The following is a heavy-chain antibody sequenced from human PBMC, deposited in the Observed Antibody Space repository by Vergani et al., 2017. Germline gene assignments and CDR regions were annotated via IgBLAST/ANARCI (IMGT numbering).Heavy chain of an antibody. Sequence: QVELQESGPGLVRPSETLSLTCGVSGFSISSGFDWGWIRQPPGKGLEWIGSIHYSGSTHYNPSLESRVTISVDPSKNQFSLKLSSVTAADTAVYYCARGSYSAHYYYYYYMDVWGKGTTVTVSS. V-gene: IGHV4-38-2*01. J-gene: IGHJ6*03. D-gene: IGHD4-11*01. CDR1: GFSISSGFD. CDR2: IHYSGST. CDR3: ARGSYSAHYYYYYYMDV.